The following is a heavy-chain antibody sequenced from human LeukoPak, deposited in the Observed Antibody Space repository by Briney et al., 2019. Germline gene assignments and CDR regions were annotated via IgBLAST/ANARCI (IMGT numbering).Heavy chain of an antibody. V-gene: IGHV3-74*01. CDR2: INSDGNIT. D-gene: IGHD1-26*01. CDR1: GFTFSSNW. J-gene: IGHJ3*02. CDR3: SSQSPVGATEAFDI. Sequence: GGSLRLSCVASGFTFSSNWMHWVRQAPGKGLVWVSRINSDGNITRYADSVKGRFTISRDNAKNTLYLQMNSLRAEDTAVYYCSSQSPVGATEAFDIWGQGTMVTVSS.